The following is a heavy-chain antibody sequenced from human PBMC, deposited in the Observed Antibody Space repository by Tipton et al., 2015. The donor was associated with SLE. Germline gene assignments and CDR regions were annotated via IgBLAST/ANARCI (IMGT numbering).Heavy chain of an antibody. CDR1: GGSFRGYY. V-gene: IGHV4-34*01. D-gene: IGHD3-10*01. Sequence: TLSLTCAVYGGSFRGYYWSWIRQPPGKGLEWIGEINHSGSNNYNPSLKSRVTISVDTSKNHFSLKLSSVTAADTAVYYCARAQKENYYGSGLYGMDVWGQGTTVTVSS. CDR2: INHSGSN. J-gene: IGHJ6*02. CDR3: ARAQKENYYGSGLYGMDV.